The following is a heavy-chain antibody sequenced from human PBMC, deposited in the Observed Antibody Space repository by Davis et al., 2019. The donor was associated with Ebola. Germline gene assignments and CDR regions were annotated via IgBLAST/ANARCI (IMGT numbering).Heavy chain of an antibody. CDR3: ARGTYYDYIWGSYRPQNNWFDP. Sequence: MPSETLSLTCTVSGGSISSGGYYWSWIRQHPGKCLEWIGYIYYSGSTYYNPSLKSRVTISVDTSKNQFSLKLSSVTAADTAVYYCARGTYYDYIWGSYRPQNNWFDPWGQGTLVTVSS. J-gene: IGHJ5*02. D-gene: IGHD3-16*02. CDR2: IYYSGST. V-gene: IGHV4-31*03. CDR1: GGSISSGGYY.